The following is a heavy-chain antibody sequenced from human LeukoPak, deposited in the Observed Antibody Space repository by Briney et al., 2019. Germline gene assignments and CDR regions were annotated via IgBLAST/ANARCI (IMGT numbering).Heavy chain of an antibody. D-gene: IGHD3-10*01. CDR3: ARVRTMVRGVIPYFDY. V-gene: IGHV3-11*06. Sequence: GGSLRLSCAASGFTFSDYYMSWIRQAPGKGLEWVSLISSSSSYIYYADSVKGRFTISRDNAKNSLYLQINSLRVEDAAVYYCARVRTMVRGVIPYFDYWGQGTLVTVSS. J-gene: IGHJ4*02. CDR2: ISSSSSYI. CDR1: GFTFSDYY.